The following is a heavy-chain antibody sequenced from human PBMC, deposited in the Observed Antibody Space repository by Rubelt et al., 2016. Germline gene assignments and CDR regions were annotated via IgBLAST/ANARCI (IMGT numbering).Heavy chain of an antibody. J-gene: IGHJ6*02. CDR3: ARRSTRWPSEVGYYDCGMDV. Sequence: GGIIPIFGTANYAQKFQGRVTITADESTSTAYMELSSLRSEDTAVYYCARRSTRWPSEVGYYDCGMDVWGQGTTVTVSS. CDR2: IIPIFGTA. D-gene: IGHD2-2*01. V-gene: IGHV1-69*01.